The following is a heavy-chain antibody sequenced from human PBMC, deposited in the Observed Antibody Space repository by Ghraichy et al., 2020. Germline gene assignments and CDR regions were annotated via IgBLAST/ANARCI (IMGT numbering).Heavy chain of an antibody. D-gene: IGHD4-23*01. CDR1: GGSFSGYY. CDR3: ARVGLMRWAPGAFDI. Sequence: SETLSLTCAVYGGSFSGYYWSWIRQPPGKGLEWIGEINHSGSTNYNPSLKSRVTISVDTSKNQFSLKLSSVTAADTAVYYCARVGLMRWAPGAFDIWGQGTMVTVSS. V-gene: IGHV4-34*01. J-gene: IGHJ3*02. CDR2: INHSGST.